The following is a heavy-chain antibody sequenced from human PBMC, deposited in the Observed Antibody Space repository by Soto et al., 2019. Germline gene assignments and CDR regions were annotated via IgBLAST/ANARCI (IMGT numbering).Heavy chain of an antibody. D-gene: IGHD6-19*01. V-gene: IGHV3-7*03. J-gene: IGHJ4*02. Sequence: EVQLVESGGGLVQPGGSLRLSCAASRFTFSTYWMSWVRQAPGKGLEWVANIQQDGSEKYYVDSVKGRFTISRDNAKNSLYLQMNSLRAEDTAVYYCARGGRIRASGCIDYWGQGTLVTVSS. CDR3: ARGGRIRASGCIDY. CDR1: RFTFSTYW. CDR2: IQQDGSEK.